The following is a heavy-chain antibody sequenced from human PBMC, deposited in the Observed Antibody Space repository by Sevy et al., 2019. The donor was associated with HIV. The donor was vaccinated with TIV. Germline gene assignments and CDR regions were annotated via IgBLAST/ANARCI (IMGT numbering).Heavy chain of an antibody. CDR3: TRDRLLSGMDV. J-gene: IGHJ6*02. D-gene: IGHD2-15*01. V-gene: IGHV3-74*01. CDR2: SNTDGSDT. Sequence: GGSLRLSCAASGFTLRNYWMHWVRQAPGEGLVWVSRSNTDGSDTSYADSVRGRFTISRDNAKNTLYLQMNSRRAEDTAVYYCTRDRLLSGMDVWGQGTTVTVSS. CDR1: GFTLRNYW.